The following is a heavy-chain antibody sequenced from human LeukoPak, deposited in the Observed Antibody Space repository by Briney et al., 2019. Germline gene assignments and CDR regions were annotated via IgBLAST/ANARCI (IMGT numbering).Heavy chain of an antibody. CDR1: GGSISSGSYY. CDR2: IHTSGST. D-gene: IGHD4-17*01. V-gene: IGHV4-61*02. Sequence: SETLSLTCTVSGGSISSGSYYWNWIRQPAGKGLEWIGRIHTSGSTNYNPSLKSRVTISVDTSKNQFSLKLSSVTAADTAVYYCARSDYGKTDYWGQGTLVTVSS. CDR3: ARSDYGKTDY. J-gene: IGHJ4*02.